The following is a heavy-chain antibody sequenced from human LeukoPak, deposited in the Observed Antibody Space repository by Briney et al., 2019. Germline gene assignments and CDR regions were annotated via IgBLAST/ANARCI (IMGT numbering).Heavy chain of an antibody. CDR2: IYYSGST. CDR1: GGSISSYY. Sequence: SETLSLTCTVSGGSISSYYWSWIRQPPGKGLEWIGYIYYSGSTNYNPSLKSRVTISVDTSKNQFSLKLSSVTAADTAVYYCARRGSRAVAAPYYFDYWGQGTLVTVSS. CDR3: ARRGSRAVAAPYYFDY. D-gene: IGHD6-19*01. J-gene: IGHJ4*02. V-gene: IGHV4-59*12.